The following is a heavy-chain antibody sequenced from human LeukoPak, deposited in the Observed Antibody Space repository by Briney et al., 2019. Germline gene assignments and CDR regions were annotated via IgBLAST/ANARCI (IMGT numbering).Heavy chain of an antibody. CDR1: GGSVSSGSYY. Sequence: SETLSLTCTVSGGSVSSGSYYWSWIRQPPGKGLEWIGYIYYSGSTNYNPSLKSRVTISVDTSKNQFSLKLSSVTAADTAVYYCARRKGFLGTYGMDVWGQGTTVTVSS. V-gene: IGHV4-61*01. D-gene: IGHD3-3*01. J-gene: IGHJ6*02. CDR2: IYYSGST. CDR3: ARRKGFLGTYGMDV.